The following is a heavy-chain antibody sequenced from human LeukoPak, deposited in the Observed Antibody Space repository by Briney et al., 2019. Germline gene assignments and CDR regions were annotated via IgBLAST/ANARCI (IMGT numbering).Heavy chain of an antibody. CDR1: GYTFTSYA. CDR2: INAGNGNT. J-gene: IGHJ3*02. D-gene: IGHD5-18*01. Sequence: RASVKVSCKASGYTFTSYAMHWVRQAPGQRLEWMGWINAGNGNTKYSQKFQGRVTITRDTSASTAYMELSSLRSEDTAVYYCARDRYSYGPRWTPDALDIWGQGTMVTVSS. CDR3: ARDRYSYGPRWTPDALDI. V-gene: IGHV1-3*01.